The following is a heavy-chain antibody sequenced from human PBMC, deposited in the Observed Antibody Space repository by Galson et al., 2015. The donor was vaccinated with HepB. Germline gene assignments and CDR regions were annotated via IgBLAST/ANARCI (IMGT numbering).Heavy chain of an antibody. CDR1: GYTFTSYG. CDR3: ARGDSSSFGGWYFDY. V-gene: IGHV1-18*04. J-gene: IGHJ4*02. CDR2: ISAYNGNT. Sequence: SVKVSCKASGYTFTSYGISWVRQAPGQGLEWMGWISAYNGNTNYAQKFQGRVTITADESTSTAYMELSSLRSEDTAVYYCARGDSSSFGGWYFDYWGQGTLVTVSS. D-gene: IGHD6-13*01.